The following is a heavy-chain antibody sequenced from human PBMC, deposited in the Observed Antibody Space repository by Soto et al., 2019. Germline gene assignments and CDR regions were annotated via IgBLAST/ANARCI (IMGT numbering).Heavy chain of an antibody. CDR2: IYYSGST. V-gene: IGHV4-31*03. CDR3: ARDLGTAHMVYDY. Sequence: PSETLSRTCTVSGGSISSGGYYCSWIRQHPGKGLEWIGYIYYSGSTYYNPSLKSRVTISVDTSKNQFSLKLSSVTAADTAVYYCARDLGTAHMVYDYWGQGTLVTVSS. J-gene: IGHJ4*02. CDR1: GGSISSGGYY. D-gene: IGHD1-7*01.